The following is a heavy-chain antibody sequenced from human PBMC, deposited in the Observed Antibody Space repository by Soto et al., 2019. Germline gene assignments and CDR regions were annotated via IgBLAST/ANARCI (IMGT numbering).Heavy chain of an antibody. CDR1: GGSISSNGYS. D-gene: IGHD6-13*01. CDR2: IYHTGTT. J-gene: IGHJ5*02. Sequence: PSETLSLTCAVSGGSISSNGYSWSWIRQPPGKGLEWIGYIYHTGTTYYNPSLKSRVTISVDRSKNQFSLKLSSVTAADTAVYYCARSSGSSWVFDPWGQGTLVTVSS. CDR3: ARSSGSSWVFDP. V-gene: IGHV4-30-2*01.